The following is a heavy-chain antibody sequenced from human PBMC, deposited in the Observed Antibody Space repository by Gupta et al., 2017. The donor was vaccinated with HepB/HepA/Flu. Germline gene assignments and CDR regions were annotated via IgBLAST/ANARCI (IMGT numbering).Heavy chain of an antibody. CDR3: ARGGLWFGEFDY. J-gene: IGHJ4*02. Sequence: QLQLQESGPGLVKPSETLSLTCTVPGGSISSSSYYWGWIRQPPGKGLEWIGAISYSGSTYYNPSLKSRVTLSIDTSKNQFSLKVNSVTAADTAVYYCARGGLWFGEFDYWGQGTLVIVSS. V-gene: IGHV4-39*01. D-gene: IGHD3-10*01. CDR1: GGSISSSSYY. CDR2: ISYSGST.